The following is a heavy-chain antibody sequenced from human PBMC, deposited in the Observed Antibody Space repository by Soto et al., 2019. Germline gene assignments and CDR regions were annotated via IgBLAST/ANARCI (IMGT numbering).Heavy chain of an antibody. J-gene: IGHJ4*02. D-gene: IGHD4-17*01. Sequence: PSETLSLTCPVSGGSISSYYWSWIRQPPGKGLEWIGYIYYSGSTNYNPSLKSRVTISVDTSKNQFSLKLSSVTAADTAVYYCARSPEATVTAFDYWGQGTLVTVSS. CDR3: ARSPEATVTAFDY. V-gene: IGHV4-59*12. CDR1: GGSISSYY. CDR2: IYYSGST.